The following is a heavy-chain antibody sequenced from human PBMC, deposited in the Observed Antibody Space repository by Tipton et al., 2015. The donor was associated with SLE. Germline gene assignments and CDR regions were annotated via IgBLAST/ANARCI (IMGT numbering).Heavy chain of an antibody. D-gene: IGHD5-18*01. J-gene: IGHJ4*02. V-gene: IGHV1-8*01. CDR1: GYSFSNYE. CDR2: MSPYSANT. CDR3: ARVRVDTAMGVFDF. Sequence: QSGAEVKEPGASVKVSCKASGYSFSNYEINWVRQATGQGLEWMGWMSPYSANTGYAQKFQGRVTMTRDTSISTAYMELSSLRSEDTAMYYCARVRVDTAMGVFDFWGQGTLVTVSS.